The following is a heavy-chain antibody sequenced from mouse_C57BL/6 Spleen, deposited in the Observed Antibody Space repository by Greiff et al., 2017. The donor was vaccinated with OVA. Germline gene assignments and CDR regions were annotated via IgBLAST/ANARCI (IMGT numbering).Heavy chain of an antibody. CDR3: ARGEDFDY. Sequence: QVQLQQSGPELVKPGASVKISCKASGYAFSSSWMNWVKQRPGKGLEWIGRIYPGDGDTNYNGKFKGKATLTADKSSSTAYMQLSSLTSEDSAVYFCARGEDFDYWGQGTTLTVSS. CDR1: GYAFSSSW. CDR2: IYPGDGDT. V-gene: IGHV1-82*01. J-gene: IGHJ2*01.